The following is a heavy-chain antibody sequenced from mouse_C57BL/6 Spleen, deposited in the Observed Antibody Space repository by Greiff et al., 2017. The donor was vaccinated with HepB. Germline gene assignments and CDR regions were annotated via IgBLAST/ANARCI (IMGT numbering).Heavy chain of an antibody. Sequence: EVKVVESGEGLVKPGGSLKLSCAASGFTFSSYAMSWVRQTPEKRLEWVAYISSGGDYIYYADTVKGRFTISRDNARNTLYLQMSSLKSEDTAMYYCTREGDDDLWMDYWGQGTSVTVSS. CDR3: TREGDDDLWMDY. V-gene: IGHV5-9-1*02. CDR1: GFTFSSYA. D-gene: IGHD2-3*01. J-gene: IGHJ4*01. CDR2: ISSGGDYI.